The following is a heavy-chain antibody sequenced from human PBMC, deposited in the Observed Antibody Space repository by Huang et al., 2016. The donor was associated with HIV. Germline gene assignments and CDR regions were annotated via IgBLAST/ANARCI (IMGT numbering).Heavy chain of an antibody. CDR1: GYNFTSRG. D-gene: IGHD5-12*01. J-gene: IGHJ5*02. CDR3: ASGQRMRESDIVATIPVS. V-gene: IGHV1-3*01. Sequence: QVHLVQSGPEVKKPGASVKVSCKASGYNFTSRGLHWVRQAPGPRLEWMGNINPGKGNTNYSPKFQDRVTLTRDISANTAYMQLSRLTSEDTAVYYCASGQRMRESDIVATIPVSWGQGALVTVSS. CDR2: INPGKGNT.